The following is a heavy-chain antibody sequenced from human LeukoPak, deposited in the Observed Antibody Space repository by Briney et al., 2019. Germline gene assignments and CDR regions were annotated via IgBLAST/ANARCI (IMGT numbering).Heavy chain of an antibody. CDR3: ARQTGSGLFILP. J-gene: IGHJ4*02. V-gene: IGHV4-4*07. CDR2: IFHSGST. CDR1: GGSISGYY. Sequence: PSETLSLTCTVSGGSISGYYWNWIRQPAGKGLEWIGRIFHSGSTNYNPSLNSRVTMSVDTSKNQFSLKLTSVTAADTAVYYCARQTGSGLFILPGGQGTLVTVSS. D-gene: IGHD3/OR15-3a*01.